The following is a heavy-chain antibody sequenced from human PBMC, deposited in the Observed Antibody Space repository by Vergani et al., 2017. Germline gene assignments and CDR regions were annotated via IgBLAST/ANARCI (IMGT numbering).Heavy chain of an antibody. Sequence: QVHLQQRGAGVLKPSETLSLTCGVIGGSLSGYFWSWIRQSPGRGLEWIGMITAVGSAKYSASATSRVTISVETSRGEFTLTVISVTAADTGLYFCASRRPKLNLGSKPNAWTFDAWGQGTLVTVSS. CDR3: ASRRPKLNLGSKPNAWTFDA. J-gene: IGHJ5*01. CDR1: GGSLSGYF. V-gene: IGHV4-34*02. D-gene: IGHD3-16*01. CDR2: ITAVGSA.